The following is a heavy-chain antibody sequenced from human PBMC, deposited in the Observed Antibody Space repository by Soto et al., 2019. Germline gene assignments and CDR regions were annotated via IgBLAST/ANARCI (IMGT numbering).Heavy chain of an antibody. CDR2: ISSSSSYI. CDR3: ARGQEVRGVIIAPS. CDR1: GFTFSSYS. J-gene: IGHJ4*02. D-gene: IGHD3-10*01. V-gene: IGHV3-21*01. Sequence: ESGGGLVKPGGSLRLSCAASGFTFSSYSMNWVRQAPGKGLEWVSSISSSSSYIYYADSVKGRFTISRDNAKNSLYLQMNSLRAEDTAVYYCARGQEVRGVIIAPSWGQGTLVTVSS.